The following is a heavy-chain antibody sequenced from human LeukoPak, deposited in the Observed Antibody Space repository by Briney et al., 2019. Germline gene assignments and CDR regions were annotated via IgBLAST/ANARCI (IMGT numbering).Heavy chain of an antibody. Sequence: IPSETLSLTCTVSAGSISSYYWSWIRQPPGMGLQWIGNTYNSGSTNYHPSLNGRVTISVDPSKNHFSLKLTSVTAADTAVYYCVHGKQWLAFDSWGQGILVTVSS. CDR1: AGSISSYY. CDR2: TYNSGST. J-gene: IGHJ4*02. CDR3: VHGKQWLAFDS. V-gene: IGHV4-4*09. D-gene: IGHD6-19*01.